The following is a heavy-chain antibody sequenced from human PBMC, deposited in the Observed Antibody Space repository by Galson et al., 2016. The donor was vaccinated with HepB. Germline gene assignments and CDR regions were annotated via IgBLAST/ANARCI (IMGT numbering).Heavy chain of an antibody. J-gene: IGHJ4*02. CDR2: ISRSTPTI. Sequence: SLRLSCAASGFIFSSYSMHWVRQAPGKGLEWVSYISRSTPTIYYADSVKGRFTVSRDNAKNSLYLQMNNLRDEDTAVYYCARDPHALDFWGQGTLVTVSS. V-gene: IGHV3-48*02. CDR1: GFIFSSYS. CDR3: ARDPHALDF.